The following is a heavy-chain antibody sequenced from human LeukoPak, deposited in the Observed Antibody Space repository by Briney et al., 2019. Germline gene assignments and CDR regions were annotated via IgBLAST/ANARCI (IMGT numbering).Heavy chain of an antibody. CDR2: ISGSGGST. J-gene: IGHJ3*02. CDR3: AKDSFCSSTSCKGDAFDI. Sequence: GGSLRLSCAASGFTFSSYVMNWIRQAPGKGLEWVSAISGSGGSTYYADSVKGRFTISRDNSKNALYLQMNSLRAEDAAVYYCAKDSFCSSTSCKGDAFDIWGQGTMVTVCS. V-gene: IGHV3-23*01. D-gene: IGHD2-2*01. CDR1: GFTFSSYV.